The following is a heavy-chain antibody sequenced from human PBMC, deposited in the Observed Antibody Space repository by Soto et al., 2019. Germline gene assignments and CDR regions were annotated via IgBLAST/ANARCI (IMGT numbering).Heavy chain of an antibody. V-gene: IGHV4-39*01. J-gene: IGHJ4*02. CDR1: GGSITSDSYF. CDR2: ISYSENT. CDR3: ARHIHWLLLDY. D-gene: IGHD3-9*01. Sequence: PSETLSLTCTVSGGSITSDSYFWGWIRQTPEKGLEWIASISYSENTYYSPTLKSRVTISVDTSKNQFSLKLSSVTAADTAVYYCARHIHWLLLDYWGQGTLVTVSS.